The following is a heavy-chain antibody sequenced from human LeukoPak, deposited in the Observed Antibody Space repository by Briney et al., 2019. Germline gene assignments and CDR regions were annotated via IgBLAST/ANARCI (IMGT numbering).Heavy chain of an antibody. D-gene: IGHD6-13*01. CDR3: AKGPIAAAVGYNWFDP. CDR1: GFTFSSYG. V-gene: IGHV3-30*18. Sequence: GGSLRLSCAASGFTFSSYGTHWVRQAPGKGLEWVAVISYDGSNKYYADSVKGRFTISRDNSKNTLYLQMNSLRAEDTAVYYCAKGPIAAAVGYNWFDPWGQGTLVTVSS. J-gene: IGHJ5*02. CDR2: ISYDGSNK.